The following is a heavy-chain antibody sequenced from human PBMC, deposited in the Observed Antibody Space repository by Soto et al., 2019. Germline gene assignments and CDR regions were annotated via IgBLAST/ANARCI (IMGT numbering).Heavy chain of an antibody. J-gene: IGHJ4*02. CDR2: ISYDGSNK. CDR3: AKPSRQQGIAGDY. CDR1: GFTFSSFG. Sequence: QVQLVESGGGVVQPGSSLRLSCAASGFTFSSFGMHWVRQAPGKGLEWVAVISYDGSNKYYADSVKGRFTISRDNSKNTLYLQMNSLRAEDTAVYYCAKPSRQQGIAGDYWGQGTLVTVSS. D-gene: IGHD6-13*01. V-gene: IGHV3-30*18.